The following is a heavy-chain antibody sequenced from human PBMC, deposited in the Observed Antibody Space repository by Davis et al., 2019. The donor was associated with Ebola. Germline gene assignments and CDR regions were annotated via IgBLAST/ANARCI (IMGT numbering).Heavy chain of an antibody. Sequence: SETLSLTCTVSGGSISSTNYYWGWIRQPPGKGLEWIGYIYPSGITYYRPSLKSRVAISMDRSKNQFSLNLSSVTAADTAVYYCARDLRNCSGGSCYSGWYFHLWGRGTLVTVSS. CDR1: GGSISSTNYY. V-gene: IGHV4-30-2*01. CDR2: IYPSGIT. D-gene: IGHD2-15*01. CDR3: ARDLRNCSGGSCYSGWYFHL. J-gene: IGHJ2*01.